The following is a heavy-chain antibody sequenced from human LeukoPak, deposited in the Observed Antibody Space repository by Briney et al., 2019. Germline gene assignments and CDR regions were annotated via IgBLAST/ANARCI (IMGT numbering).Heavy chain of an antibody. V-gene: IGHV4-59*01. J-gene: IGHJ4*02. D-gene: IGHD6-19*01. CDR2: MYYSGST. Sequence: SETLSLTCTVAGGSISNYYWSWIRQPPGKGLEWIGYMYYSGSTNYNPSLKSRVTISVDTSNNQFSLKLSSVTAADTAVYYCARLPGISVTGKAIDCWGQGTLVTVSS. CDR1: GGSISNYY. CDR3: ARLPGISVTGKAIDC.